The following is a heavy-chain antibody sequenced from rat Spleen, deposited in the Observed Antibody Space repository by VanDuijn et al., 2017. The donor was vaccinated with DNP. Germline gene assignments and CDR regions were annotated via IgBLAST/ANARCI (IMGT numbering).Heavy chain of an antibody. CDR3: TTGLPGYNDVMDA. J-gene: IGHJ4*01. CDR1: GFTFSDYY. CDR2: ISYDGGST. D-gene: IGHD1-4*01. V-gene: IGHV5-20*01. Sequence: EVQLVESGGGLVQPGRSLKLSCAASGFTFSDYYMAWVRQAPTKGLEWVASISYDGGSTYYRDSVKGRFTISRDNAKSSLYLQMDSLRSEDTATYYCTTGLPGYNDVMDAWGQGASVTVSS.